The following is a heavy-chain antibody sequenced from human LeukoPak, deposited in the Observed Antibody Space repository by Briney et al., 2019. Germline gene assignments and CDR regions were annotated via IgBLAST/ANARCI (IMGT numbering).Heavy chain of an antibody. D-gene: IGHD4/OR15-4a*01. CDR1: GFTFSSYE. Sequence: GGSLRLSCAASGFTFSSYEMNWVRQAPGKGLEWVSYISSSSSTIYYADSVKGRFTISRDNAKNSLYLQMNSLRAEDTAVYYCARDYGGPVDYWGQGTLVTVSS. CDR2: ISSSSSTI. CDR3: ARDYGGPVDY. V-gene: IGHV3-48*01. J-gene: IGHJ4*02.